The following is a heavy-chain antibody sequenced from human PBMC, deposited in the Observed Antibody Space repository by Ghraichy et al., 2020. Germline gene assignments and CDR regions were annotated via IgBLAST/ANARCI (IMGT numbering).Heavy chain of an antibody. CDR2: ISGSGGST. CDR1: GFTFSSYV. CDR3: AKGSSSSWLRSNYYYYYMDV. D-gene: IGHD6-13*01. V-gene: IGHV3-23*01. J-gene: IGHJ6*03. Sequence: GGSLRLSCAASGFTFSSYVMSWVRPAPGKGLEWVSSISGSGGSTYYADPVKGRFTISRDNSKNTLYLQMNSLRAEDTAVYYCAKGSSSSWLRSNYYYYYMDVWGKGTTVTVS.